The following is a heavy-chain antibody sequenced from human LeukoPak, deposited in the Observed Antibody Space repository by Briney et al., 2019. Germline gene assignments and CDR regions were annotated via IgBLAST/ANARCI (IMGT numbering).Heavy chain of an antibody. Sequence: SETLSLTRTVSGGSISSYYWSWIRQPAGKGLEWIGRIYSSGSTNYDPSLKSRVTMSVDTSKNQFSLKLSSVTAADTAVYYCARSKAYYDSSGYANDCWGQGTPVTVSS. CDR2: IYSSGST. D-gene: IGHD3-22*01. CDR1: GGSISSYY. V-gene: IGHV4-4*07. J-gene: IGHJ4*02. CDR3: ARSKAYYDSSGYANDC.